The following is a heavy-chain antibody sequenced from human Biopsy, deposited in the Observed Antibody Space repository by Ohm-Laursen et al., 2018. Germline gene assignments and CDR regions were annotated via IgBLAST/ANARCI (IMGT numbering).Heavy chain of an antibody. V-gene: IGHV3-21*01. CDR2: INEVSSHI. CDR1: GFTFSSFS. CDR3: ARDSSRRAREGGMDV. Sequence: SLRLSCAASGFTFSSFSMNWVRRAPGKGLEWIPYINEVSSHIYDADSVKGRITVARDNAKNSLYLQLNSLRVEDTAVYYCARDSSRRAREGGMDVWGQGTTVTVSS. J-gene: IGHJ6*02. D-gene: IGHD6-6*01.